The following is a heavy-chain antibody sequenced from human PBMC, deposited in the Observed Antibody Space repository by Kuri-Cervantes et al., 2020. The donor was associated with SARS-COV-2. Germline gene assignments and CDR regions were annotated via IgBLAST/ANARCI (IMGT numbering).Heavy chain of an antibody. V-gene: IGHV1-2*02. J-gene: IGHJ4*02. CDR3: ARVGIYDYSNYRPFDY. D-gene: IGHD4-11*01. Sequence: ASVKVSCKASGYTFSDSHIHWVRQAPGQGLEWMGWIAPNSGGTKYAQKFQGRVTMTRDTSTSTAYMELSRLRSDDTAVYYCARVGIYDYSNYRPFDYWGQGTLVTVSS. CDR2: IAPNSGGT. CDR1: GYTFSDSH.